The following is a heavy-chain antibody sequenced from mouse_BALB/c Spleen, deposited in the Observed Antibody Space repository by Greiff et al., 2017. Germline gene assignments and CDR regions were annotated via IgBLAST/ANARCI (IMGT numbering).Heavy chain of an antibody. CDR1: GYTFCSYW. Sequence: QVQLKQSGAELMKPGASVKISCKATGYTFCSYWIEWVKQKPGHGLEWIGEILPGSGSTNYNEKFKGKATFTADTSSNTAYMQLSSLTSEDSAVYYCARNYYGSSYDYFDYWGQGTTLTVSS. CDR3: ARNYYGSSYDYFDY. J-gene: IGHJ2*01. D-gene: IGHD1-1*01. CDR2: ILPGSGST. V-gene: IGHV1-9*01.